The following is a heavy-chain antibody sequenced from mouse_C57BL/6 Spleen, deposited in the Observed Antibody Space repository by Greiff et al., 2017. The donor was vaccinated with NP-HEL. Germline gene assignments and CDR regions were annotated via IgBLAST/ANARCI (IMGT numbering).Heavy chain of an antibody. J-gene: IGHJ1*03. CDR1: GYAFSSYW. V-gene: IGHV1-80*01. Sequence: QVQLQQSGAELVKPGASVKISCKASGYAFSSYWMNWVKQRPGKGLEWIGQIYPGDGDTNYNGKFKGKATLTADKSSSTAYMQLSSLTSEDSAVYFCARGEYYGSRGWYFDVWGTGTTVTVSS. D-gene: IGHD1-1*01. CDR2: IYPGDGDT. CDR3: ARGEYYGSRGWYFDV.